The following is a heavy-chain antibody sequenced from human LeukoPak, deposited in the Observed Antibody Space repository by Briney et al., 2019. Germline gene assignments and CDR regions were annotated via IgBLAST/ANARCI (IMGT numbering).Heavy chain of an antibody. Sequence: PGGSLRLSCAASGFTFSSYGMSWVRQVPGKGLEWVSGISNSGVSSFYAGSVKGRFTISRDNSKNTLYLQMNSLRAEDTAVYYCAKDSSGYYYKQFDYWGQGTLVTVSS. CDR3: AKDSSGYYYKQFDY. CDR2: ISNSGVSS. CDR1: GFTFSSYG. D-gene: IGHD3-22*01. J-gene: IGHJ4*02. V-gene: IGHV3-23*01.